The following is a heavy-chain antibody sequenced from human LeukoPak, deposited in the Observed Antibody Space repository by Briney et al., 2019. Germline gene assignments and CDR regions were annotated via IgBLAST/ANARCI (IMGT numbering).Heavy chain of an antibody. V-gene: IGHV4-34*01. CDR3: ARGVDTAIVSNFDY. D-gene: IGHD5-18*01. CDR2: INHSGST. CDR1: GGSFSGYY. Sequence: SETLSLTCAVYGGSFSGYYWSWIRQPPGKGLEWIGEINHSGSTNYNPSLKSRVTISVDTSKNQFSLKLSSVTAADTAVYYCARGVDTAIVSNFDYWGQGTLVTVSS. J-gene: IGHJ4*02.